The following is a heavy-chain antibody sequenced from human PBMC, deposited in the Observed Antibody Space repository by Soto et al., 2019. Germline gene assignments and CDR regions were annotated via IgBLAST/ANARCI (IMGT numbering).Heavy chain of an antibody. CDR2: IYPGDSDT. CDR3: ARGVVPAAIGQYSSSWYGY. Sequence: LGESLKISCKGSGYSFTSYWIGWVRQMPGKGLEWMGIIYPGDSDTRYSPSFQGQVTISADKSISTAYLQWSSLKASDTAMYYCARGVVPAAIGQYSSSWYGYWGQGTLVTVSS. D-gene: IGHD6-13*01. J-gene: IGHJ4*02. CDR1: GYSFTSYW. V-gene: IGHV5-51*01.